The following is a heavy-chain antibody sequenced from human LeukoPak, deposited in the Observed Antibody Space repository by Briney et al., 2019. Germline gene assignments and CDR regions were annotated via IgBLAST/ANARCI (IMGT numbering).Heavy chain of an antibody. D-gene: IGHD3-16*02. V-gene: IGHV3-23*01. CDR1: GFTFSSYG. CDR2: ISGSGGST. J-gene: IGHJ3*02. CDR3: AKDHDYVWGSYRYLAFDI. Sequence: GGSLRLSCAASGFTFSSYGMSWVRQAPGKGLEWVSAISGSGGSTYYADSVKGRFTISRDNSKNTLYLQMSSLRAEDTAVYYCAKDHDYVWGSYRYLAFDIWGQGTMVTVSS.